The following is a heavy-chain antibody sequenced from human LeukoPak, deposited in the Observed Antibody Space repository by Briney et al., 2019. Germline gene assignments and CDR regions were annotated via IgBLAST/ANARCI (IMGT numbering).Heavy chain of an antibody. J-gene: IGHJ6*03. D-gene: IGHD2-2*01. CDR1: GFTLSDYY. CDR2: ISSSSSTI. Sequence: GGSLRLSCAASGFTLSDYYMTWIRQAPGKGLEWISYISSSSSTIYYADSVKGRFTISRDNAKNSLYLQMNSLRAEDTAVYYCAKAIRSTNYMDVWGKGTTVTISS. V-gene: IGHV3-11*01. CDR3: AKAIRSTNYMDV.